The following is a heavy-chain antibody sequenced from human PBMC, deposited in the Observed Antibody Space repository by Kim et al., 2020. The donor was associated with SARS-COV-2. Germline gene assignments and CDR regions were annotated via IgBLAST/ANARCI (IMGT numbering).Heavy chain of an antibody. CDR2: INAGNGNT. Sequence: ASVKVSCKASGYTFTNYAMHWVRQAPGQRLEGMGWINAGNGNTKYSQKFQGRVTITRDTSATTAYMEPSSLRSEDTAVYYFASDYSTAGTNFFDYWGQGT. CDR1: GYTFTNYA. J-gene: IGHJ4*02. V-gene: IGHV1-3*01. CDR3: ASDYSTAGTNFFDY. D-gene: IGHD6-13*01.